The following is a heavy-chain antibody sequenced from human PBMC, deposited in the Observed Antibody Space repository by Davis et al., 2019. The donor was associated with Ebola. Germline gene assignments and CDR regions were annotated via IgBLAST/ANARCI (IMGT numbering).Heavy chain of an antibody. CDR3: AGQLYTGSSADWFDP. CDR1: GGSVSTSSYY. J-gene: IGHJ5*02. D-gene: IGHD6-6*01. Sequence: MPSETLSLTCTVSGGSVSTSSYYWGRIRQPPGKGLEWIGSIFYSGKTYYNSSLQSRVTISVDTSKNQFSLKLTSVSAADTAVYYCAGQLYTGSSADWFDPWGQGTLVTVSS. V-gene: IGHV4-39*01. CDR2: IFYSGKT.